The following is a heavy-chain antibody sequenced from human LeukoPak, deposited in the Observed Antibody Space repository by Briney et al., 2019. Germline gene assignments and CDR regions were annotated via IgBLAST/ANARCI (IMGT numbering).Heavy chain of an antibody. Sequence: GGSLRLSCVASGFTFSSYAMSWVRQAPGKGLEWVSAISGSGVTTHYAGSVKGRFSISRDNSKNTLYLQMNSVRPEDTAVYYCAKGLTNLGDDWGQGTLVTVSS. CDR3: AKGLTNLGDD. CDR2: ISGSGVTT. D-gene: IGHD3-9*01. V-gene: IGHV3-23*01. J-gene: IGHJ4*02. CDR1: GFTFSSYA.